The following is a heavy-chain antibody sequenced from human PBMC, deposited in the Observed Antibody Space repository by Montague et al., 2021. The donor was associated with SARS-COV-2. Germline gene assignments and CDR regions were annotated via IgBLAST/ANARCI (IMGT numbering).Heavy chain of an antibody. J-gene: IGHJ4*02. CDR2: INHSGST. D-gene: IGHD3-22*01. CDR3: ASFISGYYYDSSGYYS. V-gene: IGHV4-34*01. Sequence: SETLSLTCAVYGGSFSGYYWSWIRQPPGKGLEWIGEINHSGSTNYNPSLKSRVTISVDTSKNQFSLKLSSVTAADTAVYYCASFISGYYYDSSGYYSWGRGTLVTVSS. CDR1: GGSFSGYY.